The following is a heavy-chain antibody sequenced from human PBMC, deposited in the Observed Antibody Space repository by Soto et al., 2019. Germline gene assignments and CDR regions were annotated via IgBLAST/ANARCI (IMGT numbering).Heavy chain of an antibody. CDR1: GFALVDY. J-gene: IGHJ4*02. Sequence: QVQLVESGGGLVKPGGSLTLSCTASGFALVDYMSWIRQAPGKGLESVAYISGSGAYTTYADSVRGRFTISRDNAKNSLYLQMSNLSAEDTAVYYCARDYSNKGFDYWGQGTLVTVSS. V-gene: IGHV3-11*05. CDR3: ARDYSNKGFDY. D-gene: IGHD5-18*01. CDR2: ISGSGAYT.